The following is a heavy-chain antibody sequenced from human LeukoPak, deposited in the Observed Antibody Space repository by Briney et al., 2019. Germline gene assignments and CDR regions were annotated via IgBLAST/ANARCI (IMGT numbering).Heavy chain of an antibody. CDR1: GGTFSSYA. Sequence: SVKVSCKASGGTFSSYAISWVRQAPGQGLEWMGGIIPIFGTANYAQKFQGRVTITADESTSTAYMELSSLRSEDTAVYYCVRPHPSTVTTWYLAFDIWGQGTMVTVSS. D-gene: IGHD4-17*01. V-gene: IGHV1-69*13. J-gene: IGHJ3*02. CDR3: VRPHPSTVTTWYLAFDI. CDR2: IIPIFGTA.